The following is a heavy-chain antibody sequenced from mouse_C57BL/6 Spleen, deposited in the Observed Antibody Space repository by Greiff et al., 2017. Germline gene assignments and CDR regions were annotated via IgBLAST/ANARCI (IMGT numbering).Heavy chain of an antibody. Sequence: QVQLHQPGAELVKPGASVKMSCKASGYTFTSYWITWVKQRPGQGLEWIGDINPGSGSTNCNEKFKSKATLTVDTSSSTAYMQLSSLTSEDSAVYYCAKPHYYGSSGFACWGPGALVTVSA. CDR1: GYTFTSYW. J-gene: IGHJ3*01. CDR3: AKPHYYGSSGFAC. CDR2: INPGSGST. D-gene: IGHD1-1*01. V-gene: IGHV1-55*01.